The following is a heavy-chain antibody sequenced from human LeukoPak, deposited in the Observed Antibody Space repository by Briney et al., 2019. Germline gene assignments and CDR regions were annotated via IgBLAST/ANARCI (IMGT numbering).Heavy chain of an antibody. CDR1: GFTFSDHY. V-gene: IGHV3-72*01. CDR3: VRVYSSSWSGSYFDY. J-gene: IGHJ4*02. Sequence: GGPLRLSCAASGFTFSDHYMDWVRQAPGKGLEWVGRIRNRANSYTTEYAASVKGRFIISRDDSKSSLYLQMNSLKTEDTSIYYCVRVYSSSWSGSYFDYWGQGTLVTVSS. CDR2: IRNRANSYTT. D-gene: IGHD6-13*01.